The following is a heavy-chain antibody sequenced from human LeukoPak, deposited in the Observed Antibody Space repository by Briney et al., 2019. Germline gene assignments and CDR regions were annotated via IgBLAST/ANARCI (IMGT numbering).Heavy chain of an antibody. CDR2: INPNSGGT. Sequence: ASVKVSCKASGYTFTGYYMHWVRQAPGQGLEWMGWINPNSGGTNYAQKLQGRVTMTTDTSTSTAYMELRSLRSDDTAVYYCAREPIPGVLELRRSGAFDIWGQGTMVTVSS. D-gene: IGHD1-7*01. CDR1: GYTFTGYY. CDR3: AREPIPGVLELRRSGAFDI. J-gene: IGHJ3*02. V-gene: IGHV1-2*02.